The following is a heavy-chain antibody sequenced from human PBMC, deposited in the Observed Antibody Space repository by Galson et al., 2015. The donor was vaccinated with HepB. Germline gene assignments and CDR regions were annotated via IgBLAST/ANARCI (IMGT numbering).Heavy chain of an antibody. V-gene: IGHV1-18*01. CDR3: ARGGDYDYVWGSYREGAFDI. Sequence: SVKVSCKASGYTFTSYGISWVRQAPGQGLEWMGWISAYNGNTNYAQKLQGRVTMTTDTSTSTAYMELRSLRSDDTAVYYCARGGDYDYVWGSYREGAFDIWGQGTMVTVSS. D-gene: IGHD3-16*02. CDR1: GYTFTSYG. J-gene: IGHJ3*02. CDR2: ISAYNGNT.